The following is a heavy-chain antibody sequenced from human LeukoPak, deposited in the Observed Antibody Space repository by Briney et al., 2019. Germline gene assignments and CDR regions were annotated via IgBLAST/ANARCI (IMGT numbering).Heavy chain of an antibody. CDR1: GGSISSSSYY. D-gene: IGHD2-2*01. Sequence: SETLSLTCTVSGGSISSSSYYWGWIRQPPGKGLEWIGSIYYSGSTYYNPSLKSRVTISVDTSKNQFSLKLSSVTAADTAVYYCARGFQDIVVVPAAHSWFDPWGQGTLVTVSS. CDR2: IYYSGST. CDR3: ARGFQDIVVVPAAHSWFDP. J-gene: IGHJ5*02. V-gene: IGHV4-39*01.